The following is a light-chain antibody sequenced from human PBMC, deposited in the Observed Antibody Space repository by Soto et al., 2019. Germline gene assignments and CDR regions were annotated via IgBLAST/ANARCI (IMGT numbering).Light chain of an antibody. Sequence: DIQMTQSPSSLSASVGDRVTITCRASHTITRYLNWYQKKSGQAPKLLINAAPTLRSGVPSRFSGSGSGTDFTLTIDSLQPEDFATYYCQQSYNSPFNFGPGTKVD. CDR3: QQSYNSPFN. V-gene: IGKV1-39*01. J-gene: IGKJ3*01. CDR1: HTITRY. CDR2: AAP.